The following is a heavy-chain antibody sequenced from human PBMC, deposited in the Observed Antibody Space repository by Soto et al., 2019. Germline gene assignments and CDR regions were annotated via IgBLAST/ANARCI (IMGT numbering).Heavy chain of an antibody. CDR2: IVVGSGNT. CDR1: GFTFTSSA. CDR3: AAPVHYYDSSGYPSYWYFDL. D-gene: IGHD3-22*01. J-gene: IGHJ2*01. Sequence: ASVKVSCEASGFTFTSSAVQCVRQARGQRLEWIGWIVVGSGNTNYAQKFQERVTITRDMSTSTAYMELSSLRSEDTAVYYCAAPVHYYDSSGYPSYWYFDLWGRGTLVTVSS. V-gene: IGHV1-58*01.